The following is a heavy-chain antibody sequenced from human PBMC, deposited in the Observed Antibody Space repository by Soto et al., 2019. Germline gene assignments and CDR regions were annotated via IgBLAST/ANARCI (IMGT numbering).Heavy chain of an antibody. J-gene: IGHJ4*02. D-gene: IGHD1-26*01. Sequence: ASVKVSCKASGYTFTDYFIHWVRQAPGQGLEWMGCINPYSGGTNSAQNFQGRVTMTRDTSISTAYMELTSLRSDDTAVYYCVRDLSYPFYFDSWGQGTLVTVS. CDR2: INPYSGGT. CDR1: GYTFTDYF. CDR3: VRDLSYPFYFDS. V-gene: IGHV1-2*02.